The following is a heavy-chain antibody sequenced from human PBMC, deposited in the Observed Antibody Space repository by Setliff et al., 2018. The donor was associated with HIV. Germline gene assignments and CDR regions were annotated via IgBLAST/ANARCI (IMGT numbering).Heavy chain of an antibody. CDR3: ARATESSYDLLTAFWFFDS. V-gene: IGHV4-38-2*01. CDR1: GYSISSGYY. D-gene: IGHD3-9*01. CDR2: IYHSGSM. Sequence: SETLSLTCAVSGYSISSGYYWGWIRQPPGKGLEWIGNIYHSGSMYYNPSLKSRATISVDTPKNQFSLKLTSVTAADTAVYYCARATESSYDLLTAFWFFDSWGQGTPVTVSS. J-gene: IGHJ4*02.